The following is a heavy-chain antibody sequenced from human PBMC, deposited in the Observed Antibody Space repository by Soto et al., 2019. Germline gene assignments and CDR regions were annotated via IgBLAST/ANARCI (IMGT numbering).Heavy chain of an antibody. J-gene: IGHJ3*01. CDR2: ISNNGGST. CDR3: VKALSARYNSAKAFDV. Sequence: SLRLSCSASGFTFSSYAMHWVRQAPGKGLEYVSVISNNGGSTYYADSVNGRFTISRDNSKSTLFLQMSSLRADDTAVYYCVKALSARYNSAKAFDVWGQGTMVTVSS. CDR1: GFTFSSYA. D-gene: IGHD2-2*02. V-gene: IGHV3-64D*06.